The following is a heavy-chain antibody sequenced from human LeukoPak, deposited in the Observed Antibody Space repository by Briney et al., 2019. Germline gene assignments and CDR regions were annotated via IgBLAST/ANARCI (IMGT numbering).Heavy chain of an antibody. CDR2: MSPNSGDT. J-gene: IGHJ4*02. CDR3: VRTPPNWGFDY. CDR1: RYTFTTHD. D-gene: IGHD7-27*01. V-gene: IGHV1-8*02. Sequence: ASVKVSCKASRYTFTTHDINWVRQAPGQGLEWLGWMSPNSGDTGYAQKFQGRVTMTSDSSISTAYMEPSSLRSEDTAIYYCVRTPPNWGFDYWGQGTLVTVSS.